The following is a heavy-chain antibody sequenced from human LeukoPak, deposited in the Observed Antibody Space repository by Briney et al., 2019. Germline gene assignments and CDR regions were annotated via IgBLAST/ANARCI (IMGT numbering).Heavy chain of an antibody. CDR1: GFTFSDYF. CDR2: IKQDGSEK. J-gene: IGHJ4*02. Sequence: PGGSLRLSCAASGFTFSDYFMSWVRQAPGKGLEWVANIKQDGSEKYYVDSVKGRFTISRDNAKNSLYLQMNSLRAEDTAVYYCAKISSGYYYVDYWGQGTLVTVSS. V-gene: IGHV3-7*01. CDR3: AKISSGYYYVDY. D-gene: IGHD3-22*01.